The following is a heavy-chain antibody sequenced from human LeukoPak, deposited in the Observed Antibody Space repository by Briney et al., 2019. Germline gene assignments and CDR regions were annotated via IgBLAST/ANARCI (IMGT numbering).Heavy chain of an antibody. V-gene: IGHV3-23*01. Sequence: PGGSLRLSCVASGFTFSSHGMNWVRQAPGKGLEGVSGIIPSGHTTYYADSVRGRFTISRDNSRNTLYLQMNSLRAEDTAVYYCARGSRWYDGFGYYYYMDVWGKGTTVTVSS. CDR1: GFTFSSHG. CDR2: IIPSGHTT. CDR3: ARGSRWYDGFGYYYYMDV. D-gene: IGHD6-13*01. J-gene: IGHJ6*03.